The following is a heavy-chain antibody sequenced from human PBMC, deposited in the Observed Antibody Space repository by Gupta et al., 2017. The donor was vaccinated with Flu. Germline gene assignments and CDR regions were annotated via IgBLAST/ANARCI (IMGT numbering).Heavy chain of an antibody. Sequence: EVQLVESGGGLVQPGGSLRLSCAASGFTFSSYWMHWVRQAPGKGLVWVSRINRDGSITSYADFVKGRFTISRDNAKNTLYLQMNSLRAEDTAVYYCARVSIGSYWFDPWGQGTLVTVSS. CDR1: GFTFSSYW. CDR2: INRDGSIT. V-gene: IGHV3-74*01. D-gene: IGHD2-15*01. J-gene: IGHJ5*02. CDR3: ARVSIGSYWFDP.